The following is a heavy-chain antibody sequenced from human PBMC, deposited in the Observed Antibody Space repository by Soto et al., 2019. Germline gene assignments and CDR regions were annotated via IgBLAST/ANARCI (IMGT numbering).Heavy chain of an antibody. Sequence: SETLSLTCTVSGGSISSSSYYWGWIRQPPGKGLEWIGSIFYSGSTYYNPSLKSRVTISVDTSKNQFSLKLSSVTAADTAVYYCARATRGPSSGYYQLDYWGQGTLVTVSS. CDR3: ARATRGPSSGYYQLDY. D-gene: IGHD3-22*01. CDR2: IFYSGST. V-gene: IGHV4-39*07. CDR1: GGSISSSSYY. J-gene: IGHJ4*02.